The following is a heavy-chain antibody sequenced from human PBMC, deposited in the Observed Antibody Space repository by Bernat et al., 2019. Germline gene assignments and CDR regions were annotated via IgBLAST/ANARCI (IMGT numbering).Heavy chain of an antibody. CDR2: IYYSGST. CDR1: GGSISSGGYY. Sequence: QVQLQESGPGLVKPSQTLSLTCTVSGGSISSGGYYWSWIRQHPGKGLEWIGYIYYSGSTYYNPSLKSRVTISVDTSKNQFSLKLSSVTTADTAMYYCAREKTAPEYYFDYWGQGTLVTVSS. J-gene: IGHJ4*02. D-gene: IGHD2-21*02. CDR3: AREKTAPEYYFDY. V-gene: IGHV4-31*03.